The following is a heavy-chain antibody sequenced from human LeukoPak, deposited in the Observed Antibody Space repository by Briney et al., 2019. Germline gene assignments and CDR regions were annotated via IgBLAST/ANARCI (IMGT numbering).Heavy chain of an antibody. J-gene: IGHJ4*02. CDR2: IKEDGSEK. CDR3: AVMSNYYDSSAYYPFHY. V-gene: IGHV3-7*01. D-gene: IGHD3-22*01. Sequence: GGSLRLSCAASGFTFSSYWMSWVRQAPWKGPEWVANIKEDGSEKYFVGSVKGRFTISRDNAKTSLFLQMDSLRAEDTAVYYCAVMSNYYDSSAYYPFHYWGQGTLVTVSS. CDR1: GFTFSSYW.